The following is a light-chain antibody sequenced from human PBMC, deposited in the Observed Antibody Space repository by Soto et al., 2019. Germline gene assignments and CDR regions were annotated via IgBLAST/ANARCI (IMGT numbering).Light chain of an antibody. J-gene: IGKJ1*01. CDR1: QSVSSSY. V-gene: IGKV3-20*01. CDR2: GAS. Sequence: EIVLTQSPGTLSLSPGERATLSCRASQSVSSSYLAWYLQKPGQAPRLLIYGASSRATGIPDRFSGSGSGTDFTLTISRLEPEDFAVYYCQQYGRSPPWTFGQGTKVEIK. CDR3: QQYGRSPPWT.